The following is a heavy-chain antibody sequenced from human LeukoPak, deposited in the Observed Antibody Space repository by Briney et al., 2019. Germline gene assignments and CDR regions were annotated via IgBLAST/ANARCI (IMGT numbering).Heavy chain of an antibody. CDR2: IYSGGST. V-gene: IGHV3-66*01. J-gene: IGHJ4*02. Sequence: GGSLRLSCAASGFTFRSSWMHWVRQAPGKGLEWVSVIYSGGSTYYADSVKGRFTISRDNSKNTLYLQMNSLRAEDTAVYYCARDSMVRGVFVFFDYWGQGTLVTVSS. CDR1: GFTFRSSW. CDR3: ARDSMVRGVFVFFDY. D-gene: IGHD3-10*01.